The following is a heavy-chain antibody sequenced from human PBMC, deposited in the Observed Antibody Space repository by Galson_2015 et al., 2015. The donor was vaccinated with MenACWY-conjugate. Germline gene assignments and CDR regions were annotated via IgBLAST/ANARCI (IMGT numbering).Heavy chain of an antibody. J-gene: IGHJ6*03. CDR3: ARVGTWIHQCCDCMDV. D-gene: IGHD5-18*01. Sequence: SLRLSCAASGFTFTGYEFNWVRQAPGKGLEWLSYISKSGSPIYYADSVKGRFTISRDNTKKSLFLQMNSLRAGDTGVYYCARVGTWIHQCCDCMDVGAKGTAVTLAS. V-gene: IGHV3-48*03. CDR2: ISKSGSPI. CDR1: GFTFTGYE.